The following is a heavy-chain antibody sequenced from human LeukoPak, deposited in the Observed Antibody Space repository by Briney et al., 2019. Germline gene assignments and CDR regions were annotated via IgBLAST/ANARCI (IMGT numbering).Heavy chain of an antibody. CDR2: ISWNSGSI. CDR1: GFTFDDYA. D-gene: IGHD6-19*01. CDR3: AKGTGLAVAGNAFDI. V-gene: IGHV3-9*03. Sequence: GRFLRLSCAASGFTFDDYAMHWVRQAPGKGLEWVSSISWNSGSIGYADSVKGRFTISRDNAKNPLYLQMNSLRAEDMALYYCAKGTGLAVAGNAFDIWGQGTMVTVSS. J-gene: IGHJ3*02.